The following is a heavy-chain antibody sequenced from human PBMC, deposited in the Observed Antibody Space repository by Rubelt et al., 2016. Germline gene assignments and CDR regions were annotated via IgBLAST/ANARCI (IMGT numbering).Heavy chain of an antibody. V-gene: IGHV3-48*02. Sequence: QPGGSLSLSCEASGFTLGGHAMNWVRQVPGKGLEWISYISSSSGNIWYADSVKGRFTVSRDNAKNSLYLQMNSLRDEDTAVYYCARGPYDFWSGYDHFDNWGQGTLVSVSS. J-gene: IGHJ4*02. CDR3: ARGPYDFWSGYDHFDN. CDR2: ISSSSGNI. CDR1: GFTLGGHA. D-gene: IGHD3-3*01.